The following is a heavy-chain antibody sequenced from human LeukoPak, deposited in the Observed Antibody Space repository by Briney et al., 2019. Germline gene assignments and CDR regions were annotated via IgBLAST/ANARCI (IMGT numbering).Heavy chain of an antibody. Sequence: GGSLRLSCAASGFTFSSHAMSWVRQAPGKGLEWVSAISGSGGSTYYADSVKGRFTISRDNSKNTLYLQMNSLRAEDTAVYYCAKDWRAAAVGYGMDVWGQGTTVTVSS. CDR2: ISGSGGST. CDR3: AKDWRAAAVGYGMDV. J-gene: IGHJ6*02. V-gene: IGHV3-23*01. CDR1: GFTFSSHA. D-gene: IGHD6-13*01.